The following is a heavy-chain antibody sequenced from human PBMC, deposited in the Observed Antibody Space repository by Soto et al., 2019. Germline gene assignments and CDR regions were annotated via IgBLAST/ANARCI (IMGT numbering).Heavy chain of an antibody. CDR1: GFTFSSYA. CDR3: AKDFEALKISSLIDY. CDR2: ISGSGGST. J-gene: IGHJ4*02. Sequence: EVQLLESGGGLVQPGGSLRLSCAASGFTFSSYAMSWVRQAPGKGLEWVSAISGSGGSTYYADSVKGRFTISRDNSKNTLYLLMYSLRVEDTAVYYCAKDFEALKISSLIDYWVQGTLVTVSS. D-gene: IGHD3-9*01. V-gene: IGHV3-23*01.